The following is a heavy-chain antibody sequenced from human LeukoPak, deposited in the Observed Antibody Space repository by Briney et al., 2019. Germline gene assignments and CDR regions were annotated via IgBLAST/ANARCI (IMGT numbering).Heavy chain of an antibody. J-gene: IGHJ4*02. CDR1: GGSISSGGYY. Sequence: PSETLSLTCTVSGGSISSGGYYWRWIRQHPGTGLEWIGYIYYSGSTYYNPSLKSRVTISVDTSKNQFSLKLSSVTAADTAVYYCARDLTGTSYFDYWGQGTLVTVSS. CDR3: ARDLTGTSYFDY. CDR2: IYYSGST. D-gene: IGHD1-7*01. V-gene: IGHV4-31*03.